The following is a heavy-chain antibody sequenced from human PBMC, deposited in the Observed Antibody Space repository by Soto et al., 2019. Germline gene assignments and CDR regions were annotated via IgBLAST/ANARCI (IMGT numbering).Heavy chain of an antibody. D-gene: IGHD2-15*01. J-gene: IGHJ6*02. Sequence: ASVKVSCKASGYTFTGYYMHWVRQAPEQGLEWMGWINPNSGGTNYAQKFQGWVTMTRDTSISTAYMELSSLRSEDTAVYYCARDIVVVVAATVPYGMDVWGQGTTVTVSS. V-gene: IGHV1-2*04. CDR3: ARDIVVVVAATVPYGMDV. CDR2: INPNSGGT. CDR1: GYTFTGYY.